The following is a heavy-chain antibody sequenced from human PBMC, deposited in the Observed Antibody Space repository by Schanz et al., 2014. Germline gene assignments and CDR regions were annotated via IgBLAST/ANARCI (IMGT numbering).Heavy chain of an antibody. J-gene: IGHJ4*02. CDR2: ISPTGSST. CDR1: GFTFTTYA. Sequence: EVQLVESGGGVVQPGRSLRLSCAASGFTFTTYAMTWVRQAPGKGLEWVSNISPTGSSTYYADSVKGRFTISRDNAKNSLFLQMNSLSAEDTAVYYCAKVAPAATYLDSWGLGTLVTVSS. D-gene: IGHD2-2*01. CDR3: AKVAPAATYLDS. V-gene: IGHV3-23*04.